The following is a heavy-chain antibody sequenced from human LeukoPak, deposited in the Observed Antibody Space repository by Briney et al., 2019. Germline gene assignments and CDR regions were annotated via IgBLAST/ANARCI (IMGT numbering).Heavy chain of an antibody. D-gene: IGHD3-22*01. CDR1: GFTFSDYS. J-gene: IGHJ4*02. V-gene: IGHV3-21*01. CDR3: VRLRRNSDSSGYHYYYDY. CDR2: ITPSSSYI. Sequence: GGSLRLSCAASGFTFSDYSINWVRQAPGKGLEWVSSITPSSSYIYYADSVKGRSTISRDNAKNSLYLQMNSLRAEDTAVYYCVRLRRNSDSSGYHYYYDYWGQGTLVTVSS.